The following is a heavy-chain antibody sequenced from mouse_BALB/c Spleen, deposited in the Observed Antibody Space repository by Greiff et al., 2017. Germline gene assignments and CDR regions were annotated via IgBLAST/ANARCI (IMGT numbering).Heavy chain of an antibody. V-gene: IGHV14-4*02. CDR2: IDPENGDT. J-gene: IGHJ2*01. Sequence: VQLQQSGAELVRSGASVKLSCTASGFNIKDYYMHWVKQRPEQGLEWIGWIDPENGDTEYAPKFQGKATMTADTSSNTAYLQLSSLTSEDTAVYYCNVEAKDDFDYWGQGTTLTVSS. CDR1: GFNIKDYY. D-gene: IGHD1-1*01. CDR3: NVEAKDDFDY.